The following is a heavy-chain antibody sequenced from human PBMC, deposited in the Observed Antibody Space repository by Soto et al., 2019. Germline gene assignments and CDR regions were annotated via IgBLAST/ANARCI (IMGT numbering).Heavy chain of an antibody. D-gene: IGHD6-19*01. CDR2: IKSNADGGTT. V-gene: IGHV3-15*01. J-gene: IGHJ5*02. Sequence: PGGSLRLSCGVAGWTFSNAWMNWVRQAPGKGLEWVGRIKSNADGGTTDYAAPVKGRFTISRDDSKNTLYLQMNSLKTEDTAMYYCTTGTSGWSSWGQGTLVTVSS. CDR1: GWTFSNAW. CDR3: TTGTSGWSS.